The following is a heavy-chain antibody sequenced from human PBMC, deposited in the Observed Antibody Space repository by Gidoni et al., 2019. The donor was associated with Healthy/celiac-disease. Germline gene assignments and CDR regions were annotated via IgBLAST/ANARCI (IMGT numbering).Heavy chain of an antibody. J-gene: IGHJ4*02. CDR1: CFTFSSYA. Sequence: EVQLLAFGRGLVQPGVSLRLFCADSCFTFSSYAMSWVRQAPGKGLEWVSAISGSGGSTYYADSVKGRFTISRDNSKNTLYLQMNSLRAEDTAVYYCAKWGYDYVWGSLDYWGQGTLVTVSS. CDR3: AKWGYDYVWGSLDY. CDR2: ISGSGGST. D-gene: IGHD3-16*01. V-gene: IGHV3-23*01.